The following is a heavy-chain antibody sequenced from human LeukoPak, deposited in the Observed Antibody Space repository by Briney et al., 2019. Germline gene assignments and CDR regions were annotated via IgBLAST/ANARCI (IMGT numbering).Heavy chain of an antibody. V-gene: IGHV4-39*01. CDR1: GGSIASIGYF. D-gene: IGHD3-9*01. CDR3: ARQGDILTGYAVAY. CDR2: IDDSATT. Sequence: SETLSLTCTVSGGSIASIGYFWGWIRQPPGKGLEWIGSIDDSATTYYNPSLKSRVTVSADMSKNQFSLKLSSVTAADTAVYYCARQGDILTGYAVAYWGQGTLVTVSS. J-gene: IGHJ4*02.